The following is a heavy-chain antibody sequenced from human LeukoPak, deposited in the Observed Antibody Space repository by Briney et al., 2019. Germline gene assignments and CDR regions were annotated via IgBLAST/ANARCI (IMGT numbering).Heavy chain of an antibody. CDR3: ARAGYCSSTSCQWVPLV. CDR2: IYYSGST. D-gene: IGHD2-2*03. CDR1: GGSMKNYY. J-gene: IGHJ6*02. V-gene: IGHV4-59*01. Sequence: ETLSLTCTASGGSMKNYYWIWIRQSPGKGLEWIGYIYYSGSTNCNPSLKSRVTISVDTSKNQFSLKLSSVTAADTAVYYCARAGYCSSTSCQWVPLVWGQGTTVTVSS.